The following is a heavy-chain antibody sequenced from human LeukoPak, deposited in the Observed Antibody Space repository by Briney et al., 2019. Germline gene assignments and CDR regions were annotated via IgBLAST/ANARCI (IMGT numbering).Heavy chain of an antibody. J-gene: IGHJ4*02. CDR2: ISHSGST. CDR1: GGSFSGYY. Sequence: SETLSLTCAVYGGSFSGYYWSWIRQPPGKGLEWIGEISHSGSTNYNPSLKSRVTISVDTSKNQFSLKLSSVTAADTAVYYCARNDDSSSYWGQGTLVTVSS. CDR3: ARNDDSSSY. V-gene: IGHV4-34*01. D-gene: IGHD5-18*01.